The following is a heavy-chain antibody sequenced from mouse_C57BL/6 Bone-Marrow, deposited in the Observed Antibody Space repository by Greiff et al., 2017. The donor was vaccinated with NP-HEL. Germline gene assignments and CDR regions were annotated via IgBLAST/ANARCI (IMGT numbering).Heavy chain of an antibody. CDR3: ARDYYGSSSWFAY. J-gene: IGHJ3*01. CDR1: GFTFSDYG. D-gene: IGHD1-1*01. Sequence: EVQVVESGGGLVKPGGSLKLSCAASGFTFSDYGMHWVRQAPEQGLEWVAYISSGSSTIYYADTVKGRFTISRDNAKNTLFLQMTSLRSEDTAMYYCARDYYGSSSWFAYWGQGTLVTVSA. CDR2: ISSGSSTI. V-gene: IGHV5-17*01.